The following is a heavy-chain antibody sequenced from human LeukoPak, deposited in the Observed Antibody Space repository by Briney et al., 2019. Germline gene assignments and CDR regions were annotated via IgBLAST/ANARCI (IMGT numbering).Heavy chain of an antibody. CDR2: ISAYNGNT. V-gene: IGHV1-18*01. Sequence: ASVKVSCKASGGTFSSYAISWVRQAPGQGLEWMGWISAYNGNTNYAQKLQGRVTMTTDTSTSTAYMELRSLRSDDTAVYYCARNDIPFAFDIWGQGTMVTVSS. J-gene: IGHJ3*02. CDR3: ARNDIPFAFDI. CDR1: GGTFSSYA.